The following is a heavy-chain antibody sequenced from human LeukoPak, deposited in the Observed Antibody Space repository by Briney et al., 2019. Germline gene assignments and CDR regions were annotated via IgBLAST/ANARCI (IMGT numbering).Heavy chain of an antibody. CDR3: AREIVLMMSDVASPYYMDV. CDR1: GASVNDYF. J-gene: IGHJ6*03. V-gene: IGHV4-59*02. CDR2: VYSGGTT. D-gene: IGHD3-16*01. Sequence: PSETLSLSCSVSGASVNDYFWSWIRQPPGRGPEWIGHVYSGGTTEYSPSLKGRVTISLDASNNKVSLSLTSSTAADTAVYYCAREIVLMMSDVASPYYMDVWGRGTTVTAAS.